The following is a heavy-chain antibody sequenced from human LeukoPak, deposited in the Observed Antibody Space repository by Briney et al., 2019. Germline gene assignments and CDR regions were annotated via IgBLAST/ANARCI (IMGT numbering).Heavy chain of an antibody. CDR2: IKQDGSEK. V-gene: IGHV3-7*01. J-gene: IGHJ3*02. D-gene: IGHD3-16*01. CDR1: GFTFSTYC. CDR3: AGARGRSINDAFDI. Sequence: PGGSLRLSCAASGFTFSTYCMSWVRQAPGKGLEWVANIKQDGSEKYYVDSVKGRFIISRDNAKNSLYLQMNSLRAEDTAVYYCAGARGRSINDAFDIWGQGTMVTVSS.